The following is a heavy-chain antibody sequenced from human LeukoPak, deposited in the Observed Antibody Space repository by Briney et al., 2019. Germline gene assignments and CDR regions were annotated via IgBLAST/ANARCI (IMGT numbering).Heavy chain of an antibody. Sequence: ASVKVSCKASGYTFTAYYVHWVRQAPGQGLEWMGWINPNSGGTNFAQKFHGRVTMTSDTSISTAYMELSSLTSDDTAVYYCARGGYYLYVDSWGQGTLVTVSS. V-gene: IGHV1-2*02. CDR1: GYTFTAYY. D-gene: IGHD2/OR15-2a*01. CDR2: INPNSGGT. CDR3: ARGGYYLYVDS. J-gene: IGHJ4*02.